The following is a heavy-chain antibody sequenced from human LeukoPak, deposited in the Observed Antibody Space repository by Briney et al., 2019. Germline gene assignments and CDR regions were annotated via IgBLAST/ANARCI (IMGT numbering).Heavy chain of an antibody. CDR3: ARVFVVPAASTCFDY. J-gene: IGHJ4*02. CDR2: IYPGDSDT. CDR1: GYSFTSYW. D-gene: IGHD2-2*01. V-gene: IGHV5-51*01. Sequence: GESLKISCKGSGYSFTSYWIGWVRQMPGKGLEWMGIIYPGDSDTRYSPSFQGQVTISADKSISTAYLQWSSLKASDTAMYYCARVFVVPAASTCFDYWGQGTLVTVSS.